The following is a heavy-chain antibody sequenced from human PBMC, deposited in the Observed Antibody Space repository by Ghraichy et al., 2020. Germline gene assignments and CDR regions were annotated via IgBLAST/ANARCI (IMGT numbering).Heavy chain of an antibody. CDR3: AKGGACSSTSCYQVY. Sequence: VISYDGSNNYYADSVKGRFTISRDNSKNTLYLQMNSLRAEDTAVYYCAKGGACSSTSCYQVYWG. D-gene: IGHD2-2*01. CDR2: ISYDGSNN. V-gene: IGHV3-30*18. J-gene: IGHJ4*01.